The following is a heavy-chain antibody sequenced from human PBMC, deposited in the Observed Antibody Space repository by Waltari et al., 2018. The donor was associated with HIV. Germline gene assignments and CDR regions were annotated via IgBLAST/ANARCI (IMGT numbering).Heavy chain of an antibody. CDR2: ISGSGGST. CDR1: GFTFSSYA. J-gene: IGHJ6*02. Sequence: EVQLLESGGGLVQPGGSLRLSCAASGFTFSSYAMSWVRQAPGKGLEWVSAISGSGGSTYYADSVKGRFTISRDNSKNTLYLQMNSLRAEDTAVYYCAIFQDGIAVAGTVMDVWGQGTTVTVSS. D-gene: IGHD6-19*01. CDR3: AIFQDGIAVAGTVMDV. V-gene: IGHV3-23*01.